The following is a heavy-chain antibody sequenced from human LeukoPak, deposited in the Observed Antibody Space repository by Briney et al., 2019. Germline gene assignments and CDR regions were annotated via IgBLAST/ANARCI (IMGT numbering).Heavy chain of an antibody. J-gene: IGHJ4*02. CDR3: AKAPMVRGVIISN. CDR1: GFTFSIYA. Sequence: PGGSLRLSCAASGFTFSIYAMSWVRQAPGEGLEWVSAISGSGGSTYYADSVKGRFTISRDNSKNTLYLQMNSLRAEDTAVYYCAKAPMVRGVIISNWGQGTLVTVSS. CDR2: ISGSGGST. D-gene: IGHD3-10*01. V-gene: IGHV3-23*01.